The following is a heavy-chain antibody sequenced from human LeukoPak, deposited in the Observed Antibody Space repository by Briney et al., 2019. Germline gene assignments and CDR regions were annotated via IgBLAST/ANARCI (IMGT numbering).Heavy chain of an antibody. V-gene: IGHV4-61*08. J-gene: IGHJ5*02. CDR3: ARSYYDFWSALDP. D-gene: IGHD3-3*01. Sequence: PSETLSLTCTVSGGSISSGGYYWSWIRQHPGKGLEWIGYIYYSGSTNYNPSLKSRVTISVDTSKNQFSLKLSSVTAADTAVYYCARSYYDFWSALDPWGQGTLVTVSS. CDR2: IYYSGST. CDR1: GGSISSGGYY.